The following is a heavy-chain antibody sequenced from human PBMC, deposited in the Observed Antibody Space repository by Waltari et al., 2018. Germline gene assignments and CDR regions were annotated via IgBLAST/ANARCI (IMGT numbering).Heavy chain of an antibody. J-gene: IGHJ6*02. CDR2: IDWDDDK. CDR1: GFSLSTSGMC. CDR3: ARLIVVVPAATSYYYYGMDV. Sequence: QVTLRESGPALVKPTQTLTLTCTFSGFSLSTSGMCVSWIRQPPGKALEWLARIDWDDDKYYSTSLKTKLTIAKETAKNQVGLTMTNMDPVDTATYYCARLIVVVPAATSYYYYGMDVWGQGTTVTVSS. V-gene: IGHV2-70*15. D-gene: IGHD2-2*01.